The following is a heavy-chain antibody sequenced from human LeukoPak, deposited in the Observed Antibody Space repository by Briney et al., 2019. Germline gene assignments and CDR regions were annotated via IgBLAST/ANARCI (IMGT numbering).Heavy chain of an antibody. V-gene: IGHV3-53*05. D-gene: IGHD6-13*01. CDR2: IYSGGST. CDR1: GFTVSSNY. J-gene: IGHJ4*02. Sequence: GGSLRLSCAASGFTVSSNYMSWVRQAPGKGLEWVSVIYSGGSTYYADSVKGRFTISRDNSKNTLYLQMDSLRAEDTAVYYCARSPRREAGDFDYWGQGTLVTVSS. CDR3: ARSPRREAGDFDY.